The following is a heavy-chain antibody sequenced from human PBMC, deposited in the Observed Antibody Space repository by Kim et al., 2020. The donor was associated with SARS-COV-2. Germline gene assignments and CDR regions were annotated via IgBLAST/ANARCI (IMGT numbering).Heavy chain of an antibody. CDR2: IYYSGST. CDR1: GGSISSGGYY. D-gene: IGHD4-17*01. CDR3: ASTENDYGDYYFDY. V-gene: IGHV4-31*03. Sequence: SETLSLTCTVSGGSISSGGYYWSWIRQHPGKGLEWIGYIYYSGSTYYNPSLKSRVTISVDTSKNQFSLKLSSVTAADTAVYYCASTENDYGDYYFDYWGQGTLVTVSS. J-gene: IGHJ4*02.